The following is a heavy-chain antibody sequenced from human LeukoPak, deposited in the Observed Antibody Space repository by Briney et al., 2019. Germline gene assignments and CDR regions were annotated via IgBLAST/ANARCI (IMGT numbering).Heavy chain of an antibody. CDR2: IYYSGST. CDR3: ARGVQYVVSQHGNWFDP. V-gene: IGHV4-30-2*01. CDR1: GGSIGSGGYS. Sequence: PSETLSLTCAVSGGSIGSGGYSWSWIRQPPGKGLEWIGYIYYSGSTYYNPSLKSRVTISVDRSKNQFSLKLSSVTAADTAVYYCARGVQYVVSQHGNWFDPWGQGTLVTVSS. J-gene: IGHJ5*02. D-gene: IGHD1-1*01.